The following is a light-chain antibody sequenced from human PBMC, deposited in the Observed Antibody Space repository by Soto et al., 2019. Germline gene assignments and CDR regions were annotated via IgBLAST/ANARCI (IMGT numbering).Light chain of an antibody. CDR1: SSNIGSNI. CDR3: AAWDDSLNGWV. J-gene: IGLJ3*02. V-gene: IGLV1-44*01. Sequence: QSVLTQPPSASGTPGQGVTISCSGSSSNIGSNIVNWYQQLPGTAPKLLIYSNNQRPPGVPDRLSGSKFGTSASLAISGLQSEDEAHYYCAAWDDSLNGWVFGGGTQLTVL. CDR2: SNN.